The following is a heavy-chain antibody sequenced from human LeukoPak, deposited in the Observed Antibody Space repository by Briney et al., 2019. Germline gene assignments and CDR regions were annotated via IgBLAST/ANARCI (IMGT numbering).Heavy chain of an antibody. CDR2: VYYGGST. D-gene: IGHD6-19*01. V-gene: IGHV4-59*01. J-gene: IGHJ6*03. Sequence: NSSETLSLTCTVSGGSINNYYWSWIRQPPGKGLEWIGYVYYGGSTNYNPSLKSRVTISVDTSKNQFPLKLSSVTAADTAVYFCARVLVTGNTGYYMDVWGAGTTVTVSS. CDR3: ARVLVTGNTGYYMDV. CDR1: GGSINNYY.